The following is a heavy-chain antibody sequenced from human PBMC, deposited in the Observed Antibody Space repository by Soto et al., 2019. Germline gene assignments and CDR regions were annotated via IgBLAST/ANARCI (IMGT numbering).Heavy chain of an antibody. J-gene: IGHJ4*02. CDR1: AFTFSDYY. V-gene: IGHV3-11*01. CDR3: ARGFGRGTATSNIDY. Sequence: PGGSPRLSYAASAFTFSDYYMSLIRQAPGKEPEWASYISSSGSTISYADSLKGRFTISRDNAKNSLYLQMNSLRAEDTAVYYCARGFGRGTATSNIDYWGQGSLVTVSS. D-gene: IGHD5-18*01. CDR2: ISSSGSTI.